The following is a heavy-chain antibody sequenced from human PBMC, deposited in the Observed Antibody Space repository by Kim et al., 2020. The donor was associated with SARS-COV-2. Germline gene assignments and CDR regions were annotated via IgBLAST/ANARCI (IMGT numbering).Heavy chain of an antibody. CDR3: TTGATLFRN. CDR2: TTNTHESGKT. V-gene: IGHV3-15*01. J-gene: IGHJ4*02. D-gene: IGHD5-12*01. Sequence: GGSLRLSCAASGFTFSNAWMSWVRQAPGKGLEWVGHTTNTHESGKTDYAAPVKGRFAISRDDSKNTLYLEMNSLKTEDTAVYYCTTGATLFRNWGQGTLVTVSS. CDR1: GFTFSNAW.